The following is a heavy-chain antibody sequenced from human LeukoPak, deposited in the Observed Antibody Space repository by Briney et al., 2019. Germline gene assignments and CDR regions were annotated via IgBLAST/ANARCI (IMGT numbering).Heavy chain of an antibody. V-gene: IGHV4-30-4*01. J-gene: IGHJ6*02. CDR1: GGSISSGDYC. D-gene: IGHD5-18*01. CDR3: ARGRDSYGYYYYGMDV. CDR2: IYYSGST. Sequence: SETLSLTCTVSGGSISSGDYCWSWIRQPPGKGLEWIGYIYYSGSTYYNPSLKSRVTMSVDTSKNQFSLKLSSVTAADTAVYYCARGRDSYGYYYYGMDVWGQGTTVTVSS.